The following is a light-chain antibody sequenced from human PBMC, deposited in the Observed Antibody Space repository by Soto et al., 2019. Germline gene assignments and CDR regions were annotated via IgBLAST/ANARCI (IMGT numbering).Light chain of an antibody. Sequence: QSVLTQPPSVSGAPGQRVTISCTGSSSNIGAGYDVHWYQQLPGTAPKLLIYGNSNRPSGVPDRFSGSKSGTSASLAITGLQADDDADYYCQSYDSSLRVVFGGGTKVTVL. CDR1: SSNIGAGYD. CDR2: GNS. CDR3: QSYDSSLRVV. V-gene: IGLV1-40*01. J-gene: IGLJ2*01.